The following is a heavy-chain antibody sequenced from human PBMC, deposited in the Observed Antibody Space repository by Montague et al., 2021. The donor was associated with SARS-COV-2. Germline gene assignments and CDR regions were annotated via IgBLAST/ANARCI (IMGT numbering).Heavy chain of an antibody. CDR3: ARGLSRYSSGKTPFLHSEMDV. CDR2: IYYSGST. CDR1: GGSISSYY. Sequence: SETLSLTCTVSGGSISSYYLSWIRQPPGKGLEWIGYIYYSGSTNYNPSLKSRVTISVDTSKNQFSLKLSSVTAADTAVYYCARGLSRYSSGKTPFLHSEMDVWGQGTTVTVSS. V-gene: IGHV4-59*01. D-gene: IGHD6-19*01. J-gene: IGHJ6*02.